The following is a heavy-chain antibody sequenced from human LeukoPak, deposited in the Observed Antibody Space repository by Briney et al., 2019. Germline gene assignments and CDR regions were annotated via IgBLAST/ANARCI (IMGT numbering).Heavy chain of an antibody. CDR3: ARGPSRSITIFGVAPKYLDY. Sequence: SVKVSCKASGGTFSSYAISWVRQAPGQGLEWMGGIIPIFGTANYAQKFQGRVTITADESTSTAYMELSSLRSEDTAVYYCARGPSRSITIFGVAPKYLDYWGQGTLVTVSS. J-gene: IGHJ4*02. D-gene: IGHD3-3*01. CDR2: IIPIFGTA. V-gene: IGHV1-69*13. CDR1: GGTFSSYA.